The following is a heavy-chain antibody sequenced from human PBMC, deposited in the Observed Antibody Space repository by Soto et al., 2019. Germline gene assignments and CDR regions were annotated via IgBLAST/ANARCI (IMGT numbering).Heavy chain of an antibody. D-gene: IGHD3-22*01. CDR3: ARQIYDSDTGPHFQYYFDS. CDR2: IDPSDSQT. J-gene: IGHJ4*02. CDR1: GYSFAGYW. Sequence: GESLKISCKGSGYSFAGYWITWVRQKPGKGLEWMGRIDPSDSQTCYSPSFRGHVTISVTKSITTVFLQWSSLRASDTAMYYCARQIYDSDTGPHFQYYFDSWGQGTPVTVSS. V-gene: IGHV5-10-1*01.